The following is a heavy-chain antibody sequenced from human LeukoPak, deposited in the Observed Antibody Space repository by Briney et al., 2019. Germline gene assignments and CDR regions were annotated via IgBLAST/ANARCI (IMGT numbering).Heavy chain of an antibody. V-gene: IGHV3-11*04. Sequence: GGSLRLSCAASGFTFSDYYMGWIRQAPGKGLECVSYITSSGTIIYYADSVRGRFSISRDNAKNSLNLQMNSLRAEDTAVYYCARGALDYYGSGSYLDIDYWGQGTLVTVSS. CDR3: ARGALDYYGSGSYLDIDY. CDR1: GFTFSDYY. J-gene: IGHJ4*02. D-gene: IGHD3-10*01. CDR2: ITSSGTII.